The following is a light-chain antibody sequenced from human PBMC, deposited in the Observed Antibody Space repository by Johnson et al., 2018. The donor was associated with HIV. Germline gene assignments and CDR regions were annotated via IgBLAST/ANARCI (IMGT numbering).Light chain of an antibody. Sequence: QSVLTQPPSVSAAPGQKVTISCSGSSSNIGNNYVSWYQQVPGTAPKLLISDNNKRPSGIPDRFSGSKSGTSATLGITGLQTGDEADYYCGTWDSSLSAGPYVFGTGTKVTVL. CDR2: DNN. V-gene: IGLV1-51*01. CDR1: SSNIGNNY. CDR3: GTWDSSLSAGPYV. J-gene: IGLJ1*01.